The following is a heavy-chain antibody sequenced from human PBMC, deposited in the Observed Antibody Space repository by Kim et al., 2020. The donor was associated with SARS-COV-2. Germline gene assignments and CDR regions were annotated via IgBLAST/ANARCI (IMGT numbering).Heavy chain of an antibody. CDR1: GYTFTSYD. Sequence: ASVKVSCKASGYTFTSYDINWARQATGQGLEWMGWMNPNSGNTGYAQKFQGRVTMTRNTSISTAYMELSSLRSEDTAVYYCARVGSSWYHDWFDPWGQGTLVTVSS. CDR3: ARVGSSWYHDWFDP. CDR2: MNPNSGNT. J-gene: IGHJ5*02. D-gene: IGHD6-13*01. V-gene: IGHV1-8*01.